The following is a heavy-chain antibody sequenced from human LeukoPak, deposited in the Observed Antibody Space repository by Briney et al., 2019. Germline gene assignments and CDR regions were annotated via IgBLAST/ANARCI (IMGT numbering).Heavy chain of an antibody. CDR1: GGSISSYY. D-gene: IGHD6-19*01. CDR3: ARDSRGRDYNNGWYWGFAY. Sequence: PSETLSLTCTVAGGSISSYYWSWIRQPPGKGLEWIGYIYYSGSTNYNPSLKSRVTISVDTSKNQFSLKLSSLTAADTAVYYCARDSRGRDYNNGWYWGFAYWGQGTLVTVSS. V-gene: IGHV4-59*01. CDR2: IYYSGST. J-gene: IGHJ4*02.